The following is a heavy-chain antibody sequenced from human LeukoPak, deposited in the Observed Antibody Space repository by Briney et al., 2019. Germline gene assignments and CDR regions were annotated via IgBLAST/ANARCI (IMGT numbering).Heavy chain of an antibody. Sequence: ASVTVSCKASGDTFTSYNIQWVRQAPGQGLEWMGIINPSDGGTGYAQKFQDRVTMTRDTSTSTAYMDLNSLTSEDTAVYYCARESGHVFDYWGQGTLVTVSS. CDR1: GDTFTSYN. D-gene: IGHD3-16*01. CDR2: INPSDGGT. V-gene: IGHV1-46*01. J-gene: IGHJ4*02. CDR3: ARESGHVFDY.